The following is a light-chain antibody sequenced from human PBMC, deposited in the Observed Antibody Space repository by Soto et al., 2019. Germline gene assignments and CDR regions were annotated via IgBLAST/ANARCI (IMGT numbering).Light chain of an antibody. CDR3: QQYGNSPPT. V-gene: IGKV3-20*01. J-gene: IGKJ4*01. CDR2: GAS. Sequence: EIVLTQSPGTLSLSPGERATLSCRASQSVSSTYLAWYQQKPGQAPGLLLYGASNRASGIPDRFAGSGSGTDFTLTISRLEPEDFAVYYCQQYGNSPPTVGVGTKVDIK. CDR1: QSVSSTY.